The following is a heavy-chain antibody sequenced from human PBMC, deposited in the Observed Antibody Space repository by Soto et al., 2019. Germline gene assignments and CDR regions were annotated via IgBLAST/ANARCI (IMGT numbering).Heavy chain of an antibody. D-gene: IGHD3-22*01. CDR2: IYPSDSYT. J-gene: IGHJ4*02. CDR1: DRITKKW. Sequence: DRITKKWLDRVRKKPGKGLEWMGRIYPSDSYTSYSPSFQGHVTMSADKSISTAYLQWSSLKASDTAMYYCSRHVNYVNSGFSGWDYWGQGTLVTVSS. V-gene: IGHV5-10-1*01. CDR3: SRHVNYVNSGFSGWDY.